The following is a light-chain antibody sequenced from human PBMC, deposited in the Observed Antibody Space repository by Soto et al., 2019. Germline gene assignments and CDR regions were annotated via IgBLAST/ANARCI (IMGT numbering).Light chain of an antibody. CDR2: GNS. CDR1: SSNIGAGY. Sequence: QSVLTQPPSVPGAPGQRVTISCTGSSSNIGAGYVHWYQQLPGTAPKLLIYGNSNRPSGVPDRFSGSKSGTSASLAITGLQAEDEADYYCQSYDSSLSGSVFGGGTKLTVL. J-gene: IGLJ3*02. V-gene: IGLV1-40*01. CDR3: QSYDSSLSGSV.